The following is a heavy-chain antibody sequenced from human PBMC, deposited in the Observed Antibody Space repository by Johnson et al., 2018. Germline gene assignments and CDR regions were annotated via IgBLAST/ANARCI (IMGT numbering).Heavy chain of an antibody. CDR3: ARGTYYYESRGRAFDI. V-gene: IGHV3-72*01. Sequence: ESGGGLVQPGGSLRLSCAASGFTFIDHYMDWVRQAPGKGLEWVGRTSNKANSYTTEYAASVKGRFTISRAGSKNSLYLQMNSLKTEDTAVYYCARGTYYYESRGRAFDICGQGTMVTVSS. CDR2: TSNKANSYTT. CDR1: GFTFIDHY. J-gene: IGHJ3*02. D-gene: IGHD3-22*01.